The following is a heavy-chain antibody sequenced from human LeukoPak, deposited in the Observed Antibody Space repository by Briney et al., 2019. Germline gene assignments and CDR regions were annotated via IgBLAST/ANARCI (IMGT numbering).Heavy chain of an antibody. Sequence: GRSLRLSCAASGFTFSSYAMHWVRQAPGKGLEWVAVISYDGSNKYYADSVKGRFTISRDNSKNTLYLQMNSLRAEDTAVYYCARSDCSSPSCYRSDAFDIWGQGTMVTVSS. CDR2: ISYDGSNK. J-gene: IGHJ3*02. D-gene: IGHD2-2*01. CDR3: ARSDCSSPSCYRSDAFDI. CDR1: GFTFSSYA. V-gene: IGHV3-30*04.